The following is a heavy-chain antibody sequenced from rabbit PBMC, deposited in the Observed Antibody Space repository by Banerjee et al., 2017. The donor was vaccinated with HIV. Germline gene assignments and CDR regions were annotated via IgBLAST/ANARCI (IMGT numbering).Heavy chain of an antibody. CDR1: GFSFSNKSV. CDR3: AGNVTNVNG. V-gene: IGHV1S45*01. CDR2: INAISGNC. D-gene: IGHD2-1*01. J-gene: IGHJ6*01. Sequence: QEQLEESGGGLVQPEGSLTLSCTASGFSFSNKSVMCWVRQAPGKGLDWIACINAISGNCAYARWTNGQSTLSKVTSTTISLKVADPAASVRARYFGAGNVTNVNGWGLGICGTGS.